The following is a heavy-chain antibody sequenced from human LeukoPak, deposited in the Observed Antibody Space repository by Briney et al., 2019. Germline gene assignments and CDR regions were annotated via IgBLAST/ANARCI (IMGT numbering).Heavy chain of an antibody. D-gene: IGHD6-19*01. CDR2: ISGSGGST. CDR3: AKDLLSSGWYDY. Sequence: PGGSLRLSCAASGFTFSSYAMSWVRQAPGKRLEWVSAISGSGGSTYYADSVKGRFTISRDNSKNTLYLQMNSLRAEDTAVYYCAKDLLSSGWYDYWGQGTLVTVSS. CDR1: GFTFSSYA. J-gene: IGHJ4*02. V-gene: IGHV3-23*01.